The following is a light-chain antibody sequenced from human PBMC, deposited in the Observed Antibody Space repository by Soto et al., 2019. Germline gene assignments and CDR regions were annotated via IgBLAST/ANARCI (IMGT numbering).Light chain of an antibody. V-gene: IGKV3-11*01. CDR3: QQRSIWPLT. CDR1: QSLRSS. CDR2: DAS. Sequence: ETMMTQSPDTLSVSLGERATLSCRASQSLRSSLAWYQQKPGQAPRLLIYDASTRATGIPARFSGSGSGTDFTLTISSLEAEDFAVYYCQQRSIWPLTFGQGTRLEIK. J-gene: IGKJ5*01.